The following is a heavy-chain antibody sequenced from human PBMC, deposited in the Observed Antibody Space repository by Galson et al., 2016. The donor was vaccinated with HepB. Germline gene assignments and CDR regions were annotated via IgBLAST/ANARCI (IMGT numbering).Heavy chain of an antibody. V-gene: IGHV1-46*01. CDR3: ARGADSSSYSEYYGMDV. Sequence: SVKVSCKASGYTFTSYYIHWVRQAPGQGLEWVGIINPSGGSTSYPQKFQGRLTLTRDTSTSTVYMELSSLRSEDTAVYYCARGADSSSYSEYYGMDVWGQATTVTVSS. CDR2: INPSGGST. J-gene: IGHJ6*02. D-gene: IGHD3-22*01. CDR1: GYTFTSYY.